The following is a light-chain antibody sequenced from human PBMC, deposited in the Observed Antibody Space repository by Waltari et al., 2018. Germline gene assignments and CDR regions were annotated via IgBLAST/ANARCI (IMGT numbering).Light chain of an antibody. J-gene: IGKJ4*01. CDR1: QGISSY. CDR2: AAS. CDR3: QQLNTYPLT. V-gene: IGKV1-9*01. Sequence: IQFTQSPSSLSASVGDRVTITCRASQGISSYLAWYQQKPGKAPRLLLYAASTLQSGVPSRFSGSESGTDFTLTINSLQPEDFATYSCQQLNTYPLTFGGGTKVEIK.